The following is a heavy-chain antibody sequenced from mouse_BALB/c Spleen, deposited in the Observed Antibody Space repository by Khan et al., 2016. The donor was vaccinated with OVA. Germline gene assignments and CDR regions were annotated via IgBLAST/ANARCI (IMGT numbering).Heavy chain of an antibody. D-gene: IGHD1-1*01. V-gene: IGHV3-8*02. CDR3: ARSYGSWAMDY. CDR1: GDSITSGF. CDR2: ITYSGNI. Sequence: EVQLQESGPSLVKPSQTLSLSCSVTGDSITSGFWYWIRKFPGNKFEYLGYITYSGNIYYNPSLKSRISITRDTSKSQYYLQLNSVTTEDTATYYCARSYGSWAMDYWGQGTSVTVSS. J-gene: IGHJ4*01.